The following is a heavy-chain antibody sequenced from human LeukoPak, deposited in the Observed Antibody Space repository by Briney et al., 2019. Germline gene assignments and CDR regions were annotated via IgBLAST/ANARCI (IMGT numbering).Heavy chain of an antibody. CDR3: TRQPNHFDC. J-gene: IGHJ4*02. V-gene: IGHV3-7*01. CDR2: IKEDGSER. CDR1: GFMFNDYW. Sequence: GGSLRLSCAASGFMFNDYWMSWIRQAPGRGLEWVADIKEDGSERWYADSVKGRFTISRDNAKNSLYLQMNSLGVEDTAVYFCTRQPNHFDCWGQGTLVTVSS.